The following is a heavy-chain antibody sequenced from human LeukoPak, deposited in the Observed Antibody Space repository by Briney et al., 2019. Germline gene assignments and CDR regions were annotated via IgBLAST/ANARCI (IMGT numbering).Heavy chain of an antibody. D-gene: IGHD4-17*01. J-gene: IGHJ4*02. CDR2: IDYSGST. Sequence: PSETLSLTCTVSGGSFSSGGYCWSWIRQHPGKGLEWIGYIDYSGSTYYNPSLKSRVTISVDTSKNQFSLKLSSVTAADTAVYYCARVSIPPYGDYHIDFDYWGQGTLVTVSS. V-gene: IGHV4-31*03. CDR3: ARVSIPPYGDYHIDFDY. CDR1: GGSFSSGGYC.